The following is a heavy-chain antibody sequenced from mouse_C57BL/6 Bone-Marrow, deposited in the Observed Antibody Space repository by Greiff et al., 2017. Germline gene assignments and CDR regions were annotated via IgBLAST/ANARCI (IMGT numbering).Heavy chain of an antibody. V-gene: IGHV1-82*01. D-gene: IGHD2-3*01. CDR1: GYAFSSSW. J-gene: IGHJ3*01. CDR3: ARSLYDGYYPWFAY. CDR2: IYPGDGDT. Sequence: QVQLQQSGPELVKPGASVKISCKASGYAFSSSWMNWVKQRPGKGLEWIGRIYPGDGDTNYNGKFKGKVTLTADKSSSTAYMQLSSLTSEDSAVYFCARSLYDGYYPWFAYWGQGTLVTVSA.